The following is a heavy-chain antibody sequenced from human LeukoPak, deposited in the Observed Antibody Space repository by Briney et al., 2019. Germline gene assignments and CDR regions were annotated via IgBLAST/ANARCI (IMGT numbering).Heavy chain of an antibody. CDR3: ARDANYHVSSDYYDAFDI. J-gene: IGHJ3*02. CDR2: IRGDESRK. V-gene: IGHV3-7*01. D-gene: IGHD3-22*01. Sequence: QSGGSLRLSCAASGFSFSNYWMTWLRQAPGKGLEWVANIRGDESRKYYLDSVTGRFTISRDNAKNSLYLQMNSLRAEDTAVYYCARDANYHVSSDYYDAFDIWGQGTMVTVSS. CDR1: GFSFSNYW.